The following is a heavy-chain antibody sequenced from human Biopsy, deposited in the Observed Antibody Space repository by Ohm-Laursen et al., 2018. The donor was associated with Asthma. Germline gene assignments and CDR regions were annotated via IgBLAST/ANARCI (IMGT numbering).Heavy chain of an antibody. CDR3: VRGSSSWHHGPFHYYYGLDV. CDR2: IYYSGTT. V-gene: IGHV4-39*01. Sequence: SDTLSLTCSLASGSGGYMRSGNYYWGWIRQPPGKGLEWIGSIYYSGTTYYNPSLESRATVSADPSKNQFSLKLTSVTAADAAVYYCVRGSSSWHHGPFHYYYGLDVWGQGTTATVSS. J-gene: IGHJ6*02. CDR1: GGYMRSGNYY. D-gene: IGHD6-13*01.